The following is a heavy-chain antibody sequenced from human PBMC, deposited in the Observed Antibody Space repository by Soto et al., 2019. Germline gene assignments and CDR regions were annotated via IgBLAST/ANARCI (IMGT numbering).Heavy chain of an antibody. CDR2: TYWNDDD. D-gene: IGHD6-19*01. CDR1: GFSLTSTGVG. Sequence: SGPTLVNPTHTLTLTCSFSGFSLTSTGVGVGWFRQPPGKALDWLGLTYWNDDDRYRSSLRSRLTITKDTSKNQVVLTMTNMDREDTPTYYCAHRPGGSGWRYYFDYGGQGTLV. V-gene: IGHV2-5*01. CDR3: AHRPGGSGWRYYFDY. J-gene: IGHJ4*02.